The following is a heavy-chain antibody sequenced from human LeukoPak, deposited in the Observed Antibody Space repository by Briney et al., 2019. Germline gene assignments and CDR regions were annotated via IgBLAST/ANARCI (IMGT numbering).Heavy chain of an antibody. CDR2: IYTSGST. V-gene: IGHV4-4*07. D-gene: IGHD6-19*01. CDR3: ARSSGWSSDNWFDP. J-gene: IGHJ5*02. Sequence: KPSETLSLTCTVSGGSIRSYYWSWIRQPAGKGLEWIGRIYTSGSTNYNPSLKSRVTMSVDTSKNQFSLKLSSVTAADTAVYYCARSSGWSSDNWFDPWGQGTLVTVSS. CDR1: GGSIRSYY.